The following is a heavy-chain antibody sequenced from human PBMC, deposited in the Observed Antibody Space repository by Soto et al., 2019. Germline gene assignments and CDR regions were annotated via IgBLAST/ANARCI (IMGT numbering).Heavy chain of an antibody. CDR3: ATVTWYGSGKG. CDR1: GFIFSDDD. Sequence: EVQLLESGGGLVQPGGSLRLSCGASGFIFSDDDLNWVRQAPGKGLEWFSGIGIEGHAFYADSVKGRFTISRDNSKNMLYLQTNSVRAEDTGLYYCATVTWYGSGKGWGQGTQVTVSS. V-gene: IGHV3-23*01. J-gene: IGHJ4*02. D-gene: IGHD3-10*01. CDR2: IGIEGHA.